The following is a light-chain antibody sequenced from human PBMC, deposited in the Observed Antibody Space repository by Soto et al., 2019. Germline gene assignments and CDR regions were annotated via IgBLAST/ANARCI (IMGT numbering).Light chain of an antibody. CDR1: QSVSSN. CDR2: GAS. Sequence: EIVMTQSPATLSVSPGERATLSCRASQSVSSNLAWYQQKPGQAPRLLIYGASTRATGISARFSGSGSGTEFTLTISSLQSEDFAVYYCHQYHNWPPWTFGQGTKVEIK. CDR3: HQYHNWPPWT. V-gene: IGKV3-15*01. J-gene: IGKJ1*01.